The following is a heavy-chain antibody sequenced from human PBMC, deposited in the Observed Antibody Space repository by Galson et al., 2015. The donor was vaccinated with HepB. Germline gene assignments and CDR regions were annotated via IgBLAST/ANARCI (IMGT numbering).Heavy chain of an antibody. V-gene: IGHV5-10-1*01. CDR2: IDPSDSYT. Sequence: QSGAEVKKPGESLRISCKGSGYNFTSYWISWVRQMPGKGLEWMGRIDPSDSYTNYSPSFQGHVTISADKSISTAYLQWSRLKASDTAMYYCARRTAVAGTLTYYYGMDVWGKGTTVTVSS. CDR3: ARRTAVAGTLTYYYGMDV. D-gene: IGHD6-19*01. CDR1: GYNFTSYW. J-gene: IGHJ6*04.